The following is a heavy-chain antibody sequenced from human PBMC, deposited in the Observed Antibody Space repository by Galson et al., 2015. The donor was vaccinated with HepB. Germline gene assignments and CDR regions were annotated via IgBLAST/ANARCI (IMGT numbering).Heavy chain of an antibody. Sequence: SVKVSCKASGYTFTSYAMHWVRQAPGQRLEWMGWINAGNGNTKYSQKFQGRVTITRDTSASTAYMELSSPRSEDTAVYYCARPGRRAPRVWSYLPYYFDYWGQGTLVTVSS. CDR3: ARPGRRAPRVWSYLPYYFDY. CDR2: INAGNGNT. J-gene: IGHJ4*02. D-gene: IGHD3-3*01. CDR1: GYTFTSYA. V-gene: IGHV1-3*01.